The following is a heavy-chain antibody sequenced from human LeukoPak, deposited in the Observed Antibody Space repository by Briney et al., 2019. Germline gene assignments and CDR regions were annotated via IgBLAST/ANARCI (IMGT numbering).Heavy chain of an antibody. CDR3: ARTRIVGATTGLDY. Sequence: GGSLRLSCAASGFIFSSYAMSWVRQAPGKGLEWVSSISGSGGNTYYADSVKGRFTISRDNSKNTLYLQMNSLRAEDTAVYYCARTRIVGATTGLDYWGQGTLVTVSS. D-gene: IGHD1-26*01. CDR2: ISGSGGNT. V-gene: IGHV3-23*01. J-gene: IGHJ4*02. CDR1: GFIFSSYA.